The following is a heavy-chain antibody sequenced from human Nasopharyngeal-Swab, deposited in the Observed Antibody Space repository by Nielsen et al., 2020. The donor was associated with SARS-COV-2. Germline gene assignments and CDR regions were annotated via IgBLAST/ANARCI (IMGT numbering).Heavy chain of an antibody. D-gene: IGHD3-9*01. J-gene: IGHJ5*02. CDR3: ARGRLRYFDWLPRGGYWFDP. Sequence: GSLRLSCAVYGASFSGYYWSWIRQPPGKGLEWIGEINHSGSTNYNPSLKSRVTISVDTSKNQFSLKLSSVTAADTAVYYCARGRLRYFDWLPRGGYWFDPWGQGTLVTVSS. V-gene: IGHV4-34*01. CDR1: GASFSGYY. CDR2: INHSGST.